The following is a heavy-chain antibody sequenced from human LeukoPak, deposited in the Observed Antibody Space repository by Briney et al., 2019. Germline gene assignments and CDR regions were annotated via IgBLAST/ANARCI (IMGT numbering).Heavy chain of an antibody. V-gene: IGHV4-59*01. CDR1: GGSISSYY. CDR2: IYYSGST. D-gene: IGHD6-25*01. J-gene: IGHJ6*03. Sequence: KTSETLSLTCTVSGGSISSYYWSWIRQPPGKGLEWIGYIYYSGSTNYNPSLKSRVTISVDTSKNQFSLKLSSVTAADTAVYYCASGPAGYYYMDVWGKGTTVTVSS. CDR3: ASGPAGYYYMDV.